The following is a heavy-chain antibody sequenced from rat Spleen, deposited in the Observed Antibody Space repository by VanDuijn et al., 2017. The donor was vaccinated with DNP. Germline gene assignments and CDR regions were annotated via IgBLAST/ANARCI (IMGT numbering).Heavy chain of an antibody. CDR2: ISSGGNT. Sequence: QVQLKESGPGLVQPSQTLSLTCTVSGFSLTTNGVSWVRQPPGKGLEWIAAISSGGNTYFNSALKSRLRVTRDTSRSQVFLGMKVLQTDDRAIYFCTSEREPSNNPYYFDYWGQGTLVTVSS. D-gene: IGHD1-10*01. J-gene: IGHJ3*01. CDR1: GFSLTTNG. CDR3: TSEREPSNNPYYFDY. V-gene: IGHV2S12*01.